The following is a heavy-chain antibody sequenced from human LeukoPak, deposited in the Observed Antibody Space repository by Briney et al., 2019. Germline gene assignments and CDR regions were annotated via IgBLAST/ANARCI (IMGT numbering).Heavy chain of an antibody. CDR2: IKQDGSEK. V-gene: IGHV3-7*01. CDR1: GFTSGTYW. D-gene: IGHD6-19*01. J-gene: IGHJ4*02. Sequence: TGGSLRLSCAASGFTSGTYWMSWVRQAPGEGLEWVANIKQDGSEKYYVDSVRGRFTISRDNGKNSLYLQINLLRGEDSAVYYCARHRGSSGWYEFDYWGQGTLVTVSS. CDR3: ARHRGSSGWYEFDY.